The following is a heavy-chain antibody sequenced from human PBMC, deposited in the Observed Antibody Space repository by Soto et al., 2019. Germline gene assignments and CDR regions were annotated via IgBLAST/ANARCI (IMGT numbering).Heavy chain of an antibody. Sequence: PSETLSLTCSVSGGSMRDYYWSWIRQSPGKGPEWIGCIYYSGNTNYNPSLKSRVTISVDMPKSLFSLKLNSVTAADTAVYYCARQLGLWQPLDYWGRGTLVTVSS. CDR1: GGSMRDYY. J-gene: IGHJ4*02. D-gene: IGHD1-1*01. V-gene: IGHV4-59*01. CDR2: IYYSGNT. CDR3: ARQLGLWQPLDY.